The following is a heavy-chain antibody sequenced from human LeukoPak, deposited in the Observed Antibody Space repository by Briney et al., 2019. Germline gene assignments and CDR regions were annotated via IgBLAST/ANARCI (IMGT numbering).Heavy chain of an antibody. CDR1: GFTFSSYA. CDR3: AKRAPRYSGSYYEYYYYYMDV. D-gene: IGHD1-26*01. CDR2: ISGRDGST. V-gene: IGHV3-23*01. Sequence: GGSLRLSCAASGFTFSSYAMSWARQAPGKGLEWGSAISGRDGSTYYADSVKGGFTISRENSKNTLYVKKNSQRAEDTAVYYCAKRAPRYSGSYYEYYYYYMDVWGKGTTVTVSS. J-gene: IGHJ6*03.